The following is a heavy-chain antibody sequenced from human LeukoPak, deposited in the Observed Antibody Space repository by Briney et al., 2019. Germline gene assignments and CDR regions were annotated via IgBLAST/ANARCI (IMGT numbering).Heavy chain of an antibody. Sequence: GAALQISFKGAGGSFTNYWIGWGRRMPGKGGEGMGSIYPGDCDTRYRPSFQGQVTTSADKSISTAYLQWSSLKASDTAMYYCARQADKDMDQYYFDYWGQGTLVTVSS. CDR3: ARQADKDMDQYYFDY. V-gene: IGHV5-51*01. J-gene: IGHJ4*02. D-gene: IGHD5-18*01. CDR2: IYPGDCDT. CDR1: GGSFTNYW.